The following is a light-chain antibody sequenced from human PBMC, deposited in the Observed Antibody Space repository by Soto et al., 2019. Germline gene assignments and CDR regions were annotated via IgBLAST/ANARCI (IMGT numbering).Light chain of an antibody. V-gene: IGKV3-20*01. J-gene: IGKJ1*01. CDR2: GAS. CDR1: QSVSSSY. CDR3: QQYGSSPWT. Sequence: EIVLTQSPGTLSMSPGYRATLSFRASQSVSSSYLAWYQQKPGQAHRLLIYGASSRATGIPDRFSGSGSGTDFTLTISRLEPEDFAVYYCQQYGSSPWTFGQGTKVDIK.